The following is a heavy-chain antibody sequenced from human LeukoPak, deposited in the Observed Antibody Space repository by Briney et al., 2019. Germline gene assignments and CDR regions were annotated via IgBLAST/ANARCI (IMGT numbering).Heavy chain of an antibody. Sequence: GGSLRLSCAASGFTFSSYWMSWVRRAPGKGLEWVANIKQDGSEKYYVDSVKGRFTVSRDNAKNSLYLQMNSLRAEDTAVYYCARDLMGYYFDYWGQGTLVTVSS. CDR3: ARDLMGYYFDY. V-gene: IGHV3-7*01. CDR1: GFTFSSYW. CDR2: IKQDGSEK. J-gene: IGHJ4*02. D-gene: IGHD2-8*01.